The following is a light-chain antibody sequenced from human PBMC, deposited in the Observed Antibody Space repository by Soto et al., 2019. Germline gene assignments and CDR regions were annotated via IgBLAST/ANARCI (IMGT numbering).Light chain of an antibody. V-gene: IGLV2-8*01. CDR1: SSDVGGYNY. Sequence: QSVLTQPPSASGSPGQSVTISCTGTSSDVGGYNYVSWYQHHPGKAPKLMIYEVSKRPSGVPDRFSGSKSGNTASLTVSGLQAEDEADYYCSSYAGSNKLGVFGTGTKVTVL. J-gene: IGLJ1*01. CDR2: EVS. CDR3: SSYAGSNKLGV.